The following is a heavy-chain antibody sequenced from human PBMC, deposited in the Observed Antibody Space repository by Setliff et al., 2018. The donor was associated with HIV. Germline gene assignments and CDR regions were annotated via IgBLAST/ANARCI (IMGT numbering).Heavy chain of an antibody. D-gene: IGHD3-10*01. CDR2: TDWDGDT. Sequence: SGPTLVNPTQTLTLTCTFSGFSLSTSGMCVTWIRQPPGKALEWLARTDWDGDTYYSTSLKTRLTISKDTSKNQVVLTMTDMDPVDTATYYCACSRGVRGVIITTQNFDYWGQGTLVTVSS. CDR1: GFSLSTSGMC. V-gene: IGHV2-70*11. CDR3: ACSRGVRGVIITTQNFDY. J-gene: IGHJ4*02.